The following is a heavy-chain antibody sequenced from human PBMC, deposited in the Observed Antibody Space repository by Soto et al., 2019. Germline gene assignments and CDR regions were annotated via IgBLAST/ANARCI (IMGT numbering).Heavy chain of an antibody. CDR2: ISAYNGNT. V-gene: IGHV1-18*01. CDR3: ARDNSYGYFYYYYYMDV. D-gene: IGHD5-18*01. J-gene: IGHJ6*03. Sequence: ASVKVSCKASGYTFTSYGISWVRQAPGQGLEWMRWISAYNGNTNYAQKLQGRVTMTTDTSTSTAYMELRSLRSDDTAVYYCARDNSYGYFYYYYYMDVRGKGTTVTVSS. CDR1: GYTFTSYG.